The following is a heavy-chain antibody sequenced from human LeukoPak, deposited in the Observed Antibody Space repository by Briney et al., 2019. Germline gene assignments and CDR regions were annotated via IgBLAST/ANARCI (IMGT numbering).Heavy chain of an antibody. J-gene: IGHJ4*02. CDR2: IYYSGST. Sequence: SETLSLTCTVSGGSVSSHYWSWIRQPPGKGLEWIGYIYYSGSTNYNHSLKSRVTISVDTSKNQFSLNLSSVTAADTAVYYCARGRGSSTVGLGWSYWGQGTLVTVSS. D-gene: IGHD6-13*01. CDR1: GGSVSSHY. CDR3: ARGRGSSTVGLGWSY. V-gene: IGHV4-59*02.